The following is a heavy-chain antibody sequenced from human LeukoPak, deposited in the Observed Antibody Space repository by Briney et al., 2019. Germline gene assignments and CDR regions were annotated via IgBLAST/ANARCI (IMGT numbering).Heavy chain of an antibody. V-gene: IGHV4-39*01. Sequence: SETLSLTCTVSGVSISSSAYYWGWIRQPPGKGLEWIGSIYYSGSTYYNPSLKSRVTISADTSKNQFSLKLTSVTAADTAVYYCASLAYCSGGNCLGNWFDPWGQGTLVTVSS. CDR2: IYYSGST. CDR3: ASLAYCSGGNCLGNWFDP. D-gene: IGHD2-15*01. CDR1: GVSISSSAYY. J-gene: IGHJ5*02.